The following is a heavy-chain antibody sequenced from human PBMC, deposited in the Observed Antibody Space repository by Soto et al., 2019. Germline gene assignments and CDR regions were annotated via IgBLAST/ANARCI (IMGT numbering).Heavy chain of an antibody. CDR3: ARVTRGDYLLTFSLRGMDV. CDR2: INDSGIT. CDR1: GGSFSGYY. V-gene: IGHV4-34*01. J-gene: IGHJ6*02. Sequence: SETLSLTGSVYGGSFSGYYWSWIRQPPGKGLEWIGEINDSGITNYNPSLKSRVTMSVDTSKNQLSLKLNSVTAADTAVYYCARVTRGDYLLTFSLRGMDVWGQGTTVTVSS. D-gene: IGHD4-17*01.